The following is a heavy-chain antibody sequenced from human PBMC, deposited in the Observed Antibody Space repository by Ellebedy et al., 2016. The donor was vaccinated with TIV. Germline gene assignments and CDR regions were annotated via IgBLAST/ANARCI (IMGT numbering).Heavy chain of an antibody. CDR1: GGTFSSYA. Sequence: SVKVSCXASGGTFSSYAISWVRQAPGQGLEWMGGIIPIFGTANYAQKFQGRVTITADESTSTAYMELSSLRSEDTAVYYCARESPYGSGSYRYGMDVWGQGTTVTVSS. D-gene: IGHD3-10*01. V-gene: IGHV1-69*13. J-gene: IGHJ6*02. CDR3: ARESPYGSGSYRYGMDV. CDR2: IIPIFGTA.